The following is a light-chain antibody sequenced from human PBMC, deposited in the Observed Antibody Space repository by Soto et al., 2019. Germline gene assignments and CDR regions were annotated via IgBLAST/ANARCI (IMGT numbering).Light chain of an antibody. V-gene: IGLV2-14*01. CDR1: SSDVGGYNY. Sequence: QSVLTQPASVSGSPGQSITISRTGTSSDVGGYNYVSWYQQHPGKAPKLMIYEVSNRPSGVSNRFSGSKSGNTASLTISGLQAEDEADYYCSSYTSSSTLVVGTGTKVTVL. CDR3: SSYTSSSTLV. CDR2: EVS. J-gene: IGLJ1*01.